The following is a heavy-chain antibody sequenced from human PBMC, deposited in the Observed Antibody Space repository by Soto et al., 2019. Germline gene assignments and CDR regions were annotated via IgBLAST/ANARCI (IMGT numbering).Heavy chain of an antibody. D-gene: IGHD6-13*01. Sequence: QVQLQESGPGLVKPSETLSLSYTVSNGSISNYYWNWIRHPAGKGLEWIGRVYSSGSASYNPSLRSRVPMSVDTSKNQFSLKLNSVTAADTAVYYCARSSHKESWFDPWGQGTLVTVSS. J-gene: IGHJ5*02. CDR3: ARSSHKESWFDP. V-gene: IGHV4-4*07. CDR2: VYSSGSA. CDR1: NGSISNYY.